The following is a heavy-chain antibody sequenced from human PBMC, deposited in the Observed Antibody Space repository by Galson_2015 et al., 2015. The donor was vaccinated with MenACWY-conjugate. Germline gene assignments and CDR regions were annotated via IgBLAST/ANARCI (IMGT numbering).Heavy chain of an antibody. V-gene: IGHV5-51*01. J-gene: IGHJ6*02. Sequence: AEVKKPGESLLISCQASGDHFIPYWIGWVRQVPGKGLEWVGLISPIDSKTSYSPDFEGRVTISADNSITTAYLQWNSLQASDTAMYYCARHPAGGRGMDVWGQGTTVTVSS. D-gene: IGHD1-26*01. CDR3: ARHPAGGRGMDV. CDR2: ISPIDSKT. CDR1: GDHFIPYW.